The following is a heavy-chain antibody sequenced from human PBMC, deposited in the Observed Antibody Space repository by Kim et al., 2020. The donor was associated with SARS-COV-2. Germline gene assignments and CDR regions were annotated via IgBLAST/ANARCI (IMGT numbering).Heavy chain of an antibody. J-gene: IGHJ4*02. D-gene: IGHD6-13*01. CDR2: TRNKANSYTT. Sequence: GGSLRLSCAASGFTFSDHYMDWVRQAPGKGLEWVGRTRNKANSYTTEYAASVKGRFTISRDDSKNSLYLQMNSLKTEDTAVYYCARLYTPTSGIAAAEGGYWGQGTLVTVSS. V-gene: IGHV3-72*01. CDR3: ARLYTPTSGIAAAEGGY. CDR1: GFTFSDHY.